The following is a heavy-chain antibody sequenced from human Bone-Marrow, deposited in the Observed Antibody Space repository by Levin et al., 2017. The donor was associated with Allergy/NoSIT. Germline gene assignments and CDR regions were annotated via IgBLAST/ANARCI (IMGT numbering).Heavy chain of an antibody. Sequence: GGSLRLSCAASGFTFSDYAMSWVRQAPGKGLEWVSGISGGGSSKYYADPVKGRFTISRDNSKNTLYLEMNSLRAEAPAVYFCAKLQEKQILVAPTPIWGGYYFDSWGQGTLVTVSS. CDR3: AKLQEKQILVAPTPIWGGYYFDS. CDR2: ISGGGSSK. J-gene: IGHJ4*02. V-gene: IGHV3-23*01. CDR1: GFTFSDYA. D-gene: IGHD2-2*01.